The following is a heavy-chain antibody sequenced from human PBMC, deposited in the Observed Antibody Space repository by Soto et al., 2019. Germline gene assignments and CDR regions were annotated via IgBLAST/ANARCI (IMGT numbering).Heavy chain of an antibody. CDR1: GGTFSSYA. CDR3: ARGCTGYSYGYLELTYWYFDL. V-gene: IGHV1-69*01. D-gene: IGHD5-18*01. CDR2: IIPIFGTA. J-gene: IGHJ2*01. Sequence: QVPLVQSGAEVKKPGSSVKVSCKASGGTFSSYAISWVRQAPGQGLEWMGGIIPIFGTANYAQKFQGRVTITADESTSTAYMELSSLRSEDTAVYYCARGCTGYSYGYLELTYWYFDLWGRGTLVAVSS.